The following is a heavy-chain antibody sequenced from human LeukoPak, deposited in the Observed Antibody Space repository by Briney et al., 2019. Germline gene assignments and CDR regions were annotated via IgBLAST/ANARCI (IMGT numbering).Heavy chain of an antibody. V-gene: IGHV4-59*08. D-gene: IGHD5-18*01. CDR3: ARQGDSYGYNNYFDY. J-gene: IGHJ4*02. Sequence: NTSETLSLTCTVSGGSISSYYWSWIRQPPGKGLEWIGDIYSSGNTNYNPSLKSRVAISEDTSKNQLSLKLSSVTAADTAVYYCARQGDSYGYNNYFDYWGQGTLVTVSS. CDR2: IYSSGNT. CDR1: GGSISSYY.